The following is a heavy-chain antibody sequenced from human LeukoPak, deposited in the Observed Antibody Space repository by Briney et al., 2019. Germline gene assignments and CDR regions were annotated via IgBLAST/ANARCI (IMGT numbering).Heavy chain of an antibody. CDR1: GFTFSSYA. Sequence: GGSLRLSCAASGFTFSSYAMSWVRQAPGKGLEWVSAISGSGGSTYYADSVKGRFTISRDDSKNTLFLQMNSLKTEDTAVYYCATPALGRRLYYYDYWRQGTLVTVSP. CDR3: ATPALGRRLYYYDY. D-gene: IGHD3-16*01. CDR2: ISGSGGST. V-gene: IGHV3-23*01. J-gene: IGHJ4*02.